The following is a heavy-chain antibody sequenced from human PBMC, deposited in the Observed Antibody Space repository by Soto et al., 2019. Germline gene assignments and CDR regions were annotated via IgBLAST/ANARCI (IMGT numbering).Heavy chain of an antibody. D-gene: IGHD5-12*01. CDR1: GGTFSSYA. J-gene: IGHJ3*02. V-gene: IGHV1-69*13. Sequence: GASVKVSCKASGGTFSSYAISWVRQAPGQGLEWMGGIIPIFGTANYAQKFQGRVTITADESTSTAYMELSSLRSEDTAVYYCARDREMATISADDAFDIWGQGTMVTVSS. CDR2: IIPIFGTA. CDR3: ARDREMATISADDAFDI.